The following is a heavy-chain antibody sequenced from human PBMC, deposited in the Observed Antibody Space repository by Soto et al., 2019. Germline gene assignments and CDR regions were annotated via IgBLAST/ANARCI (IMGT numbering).Heavy chain of an antibody. CDR2: IYHSGST. CDR1: GGSISSSNW. J-gene: IGHJ4*02. Sequence: KASETLSLTCAVSGGSISSSNWWSWVRQPPGKGLEWIGEIYHSGSTNYNPSLKSRVTISVDKSKNQFSLKLSSVTAADTAVYYCARRLGYCSSTSCYPTHYFDYWGQGTLVTVSS. V-gene: IGHV4-4*02. CDR3: ARRLGYCSSTSCYPTHYFDY. D-gene: IGHD2-2*01.